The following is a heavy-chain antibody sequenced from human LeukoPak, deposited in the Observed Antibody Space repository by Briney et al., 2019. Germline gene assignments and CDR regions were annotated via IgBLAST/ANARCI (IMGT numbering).Heavy chain of an antibody. V-gene: IGHV4-61*05. CDR1: GGSISSSSYY. J-gene: IGHJ4*02. Sequence: PSETLSLTCTVSGGSISSSSYYWGWIRQPPGKGLEWIGYIYYSGSTNYNPSLKSRVTISVDTSKNQFSLKLSSVTAADTAVYYCARVRPSITIFGVVKGDYFDYWGQGTLVTVSS. CDR2: IYYSGST. CDR3: ARVRPSITIFGVVKGDYFDY. D-gene: IGHD3-3*01.